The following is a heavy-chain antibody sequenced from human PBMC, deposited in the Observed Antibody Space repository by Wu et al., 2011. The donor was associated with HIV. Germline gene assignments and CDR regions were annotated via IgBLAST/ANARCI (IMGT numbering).Heavy chain of an antibody. D-gene: IGHD3-22*01. CDR3: ARGESLSYYDSSGYSYYFDY. CDR2: INPNSGGT. J-gene: IGHJ4*02. V-gene: IGHV1-2*02. CDR1: GYAFTGYY. Sequence: QVQLVQSGAEVKKPGSSVKVSCKASGYAFTGYYIHWVRQAPGQGLEWMGWINPNSGGTNYAQKFQGRVAMTRDTSISTAYMELSSLRSEDTALYYCARGESLSYYDSSGYSYYFDYWGQGTLVTVSS.